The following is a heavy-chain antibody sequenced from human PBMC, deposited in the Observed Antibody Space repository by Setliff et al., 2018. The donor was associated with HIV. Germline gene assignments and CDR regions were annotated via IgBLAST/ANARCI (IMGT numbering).Heavy chain of an antibody. V-gene: IGHV4-61*02. CDR2: IYTSGST. CDR1: GGTISSSDYY. CDR3: ARHPREETQRNYKFDS. Sequence: SETLSLTCTVSGGTISSSDYYWSWIRQPAGKGLEWIGRIYTSGSTNYNPSLKSRVTMSVDTSKNQFSLKLSSVTATDTAMYYCARHPREETQRNYKFDSWGQGTLVTVSS. D-gene: IGHD1-7*01. J-gene: IGHJ4*02.